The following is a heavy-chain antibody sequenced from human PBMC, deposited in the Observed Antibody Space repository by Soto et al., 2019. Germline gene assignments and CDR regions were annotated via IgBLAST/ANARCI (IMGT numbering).Heavy chain of an antibody. Sequence: QVQLVESGGGVVQPGRSLRLSCAASGFTFCNYGMHWVRQGPGKGLEWVAAIWFDGSTTYYRDSVKGRFTISRDNSKNTLDLQMNSLRVDDTAVYYCAKDVDFSTGDPSRTFDSWGQGTLVTVSS. V-gene: IGHV3-33*06. CDR1: GFTFCNYG. D-gene: IGHD3-3*01. CDR2: IWFDGSTT. CDR3: AKDVDFSTGDPSRTFDS. J-gene: IGHJ4*02.